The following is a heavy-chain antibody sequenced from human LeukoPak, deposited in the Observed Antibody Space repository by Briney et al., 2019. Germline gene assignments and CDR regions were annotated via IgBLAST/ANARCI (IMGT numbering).Heavy chain of an antibody. CDR2: ISSSGSSI. D-gene: IGHD3-10*01. CDR3: ARERGGSGSYSDY. V-gene: IGHV3-48*03. Sequence: GGSLRLSCAASGFTFSSYEMNWVRQAPGKGLEWVSYISSSGSSIYYADSVKGRFTISRDNAKNSLYLQMNSLRAEDTAVYYCARERGGSGSYSDYRGQGTLVTVSS. CDR1: GFTFSSYE. J-gene: IGHJ4*02.